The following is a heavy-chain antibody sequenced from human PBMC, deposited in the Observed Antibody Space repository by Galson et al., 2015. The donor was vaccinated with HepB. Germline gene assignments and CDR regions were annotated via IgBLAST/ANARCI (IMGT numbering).Heavy chain of an antibody. CDR3: ARDLDFWSGSGWFDP. D-gene: IGHD3-3*01. CDR1: GFTFSSYW. Sequence: LRLSCAASGFTFSSYWMSWVRQAPGKGLEWVANIKQDGSEKYYVDSVKGRFTISRDNAKNSLYLQMNSLRAEDTAVYYCARDLDFWSGSGWFDPWGQGTLVTVSS. J-gene: IGHJ5*02. V-gene: IGHV3-7*03. CDR2: IKQDGSEK.